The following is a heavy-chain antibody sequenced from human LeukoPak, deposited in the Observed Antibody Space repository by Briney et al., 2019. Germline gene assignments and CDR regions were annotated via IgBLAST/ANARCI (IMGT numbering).Heavy chain of an antibody. CDR1: GASISGYY. CDR2: IYYSGST. J-gene: IGHJ4*02. Sequence: PETLSLTCTVSGASISGYYRSWVRQPPGKGLEWIGYIYYSGSTNYNPSLKSRVTISVDTSKNQFSLKLSSVTAADTAVYYCARYATVVSYFDYWGQGTLVTVSS. CDR3: ARYATVVSYFDY. V-gene: IGHV4-59*01. D-gene: IGHD4-17*01.